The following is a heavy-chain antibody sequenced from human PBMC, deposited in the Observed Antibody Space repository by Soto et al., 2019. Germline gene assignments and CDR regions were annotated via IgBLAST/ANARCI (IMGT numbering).Heavy chain of an antibody. CDR3: ARRAAYCGGDCYNNWFDP. J-gene: IGHJ5*02. CDR2: IYYSGST. Sequence: PSETLSLTCAVSGGSISSGGYSWSWIRKPPGKGLEWIGYIYYSGSTYYNPSLKSRVTISVDTSKNQFSLKLSSVTAADTAVYYCARRAAYCGGDCYNNWFDPWGQGTLVTVSS. V-gene: IGHV4-30-2*03. D-gene: IGHD2-21*02. CDR1: GGSISSGGYS.